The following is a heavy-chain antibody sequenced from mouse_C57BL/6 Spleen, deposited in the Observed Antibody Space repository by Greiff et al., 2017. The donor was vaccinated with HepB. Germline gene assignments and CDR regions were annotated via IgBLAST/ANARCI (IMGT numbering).Heavy chain of an antibody. CDR3: ARYSTTGGWYFDV. CDR1: GYTFTSYT. D-gene: IGHD1-1*01. Sequence: VQLQESGAELARPGASVKMSCKASGYTFTSYTMHWVKQRPGQGLEWIGYINPSSGYTKYNQKFKDKATLTADKSSSTAYMQLSILTSEDSAVYYCARYSTTGGWYFDVWGTGTTVTVSS. CDR2: INPSSGYT. V-gene: IGHV1-4*01. J-gene: IGHJ1*03.